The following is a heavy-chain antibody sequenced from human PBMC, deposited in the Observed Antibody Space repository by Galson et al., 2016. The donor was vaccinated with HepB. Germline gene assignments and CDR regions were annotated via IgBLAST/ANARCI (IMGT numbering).Heavy chain of an antibody. D-gene: IGHD2/OR15-2a*01. CDR2: IYTGGST. J-gene: IGHJ4*02. V-gene: IGHV3-53*01. CDR3: ARSRPREYYFDL. CDR1: GFIVSSNY. Sequence: SLRLSCAASGFIVSSNYMSWVRQAPGKGLEWVSVIYTGGSTYYADSVKGRFTTSRDNSKNTLYLQMNTLKDDDTAVYYCARSRPREYYFDLWGQGTLVTVSS.